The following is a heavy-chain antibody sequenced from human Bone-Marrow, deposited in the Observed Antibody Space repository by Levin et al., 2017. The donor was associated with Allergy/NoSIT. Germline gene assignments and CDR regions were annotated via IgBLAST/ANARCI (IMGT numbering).Heavy chain of an antibody. CDR2: ISSSSSYI. CDR3: ARDNSDYYGSGSYSN. D-gene: IGHD3-10*01. J-gene: IGHJ4*02. CDR1: GFTFSSYS. V-gene: IGHV3-21*01. Sequence: PGGSLRLSCAASGFTFSSYSMNWVRQAPGKGLEWVSSISSSSSYIYYADSVKGRFTISRDNAKNSLYLQMNSLRAEDTAVYYCARDNSDYYGSGSYSNWGQGTLVTVSS.